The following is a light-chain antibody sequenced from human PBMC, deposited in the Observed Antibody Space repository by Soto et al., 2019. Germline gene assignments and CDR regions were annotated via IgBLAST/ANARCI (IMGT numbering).Light chain of an antibody. CDR2: DAS. Sequence: AIQLTQSPSSLSASVGDRVTITCRASQGISSALAWYQQKPGKAPKLLIYDASSLESGVPSRFSGSGSGTDFTLTISSLKPEDFATYYCQQFNSYRTFGQGTKVEIK. CDR3: QQFNSYRT. CDR1: QGISSA. V-gene: IGKV1-13*02. J-gene: IGKJ1*01.